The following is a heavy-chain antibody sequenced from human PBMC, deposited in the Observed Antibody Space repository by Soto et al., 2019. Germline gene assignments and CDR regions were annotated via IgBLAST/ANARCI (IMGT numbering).Heavy chain of an antibody. D-gene: IGHD3-3*01. V-gene: IGHV2-70*11. J-gene: IGHJ4*02. Sequence: SGPTLVNPTQTVTLTFTFSGFSLRASGMCVSWVRQAPGKALEWLARIDWDDDKYYSTSLRTRLTISKDTSKNQVVLTMTNMDPVDTATYYCARVRVDDIWSGSKQPFDYWGQGTLVTVSS. CDR1: GFSLRASGMC. CDR2: IDWDDDK. CDR3: ARVRVDDIWSGSKQPFDY.